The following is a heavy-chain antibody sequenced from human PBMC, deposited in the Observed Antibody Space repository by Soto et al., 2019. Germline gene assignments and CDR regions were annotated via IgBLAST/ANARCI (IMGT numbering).Heavy chain of an antibody. CDR3: AKDRGYDFDPPRYYYSGMDV. D-gene: IGHD5-12*01. Sequence: GGSLRLSCAVSGFTIRTYGMHWVRQAPGKGLEWVAVISYDGSNRYYGDSVKGRFTISRDNSKSTVYLQMNSLRAEDTAMYFCAKDRGYDFDPPRYYYSGMDVWGQGTTVTVSS. CDR2: ISYDGSNR. V-gene: IGHV3-30*18. CDR1: GFTIRTYG. J-gene: IGHJ6*02.